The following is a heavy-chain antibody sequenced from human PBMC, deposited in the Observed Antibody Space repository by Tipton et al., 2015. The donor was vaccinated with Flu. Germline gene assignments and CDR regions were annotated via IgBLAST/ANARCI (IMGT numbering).Heavy chain of an antibody. CDR2: IGGSGDNT. CDR3: AKDFNWGST. D-gene: IGHD7-27*01. J-gene: IGHJ4*02. CDR1: GFTFSGSA. V-gene: IGHV3-23*01. Sequence: SLRLSCAASGFTFSGSAMNWVRQAPGKGLEWVSDIGGSGDNTHYADSVKGRFTISGDNSKNTLYLQMNSLRDEDTAIYYCAKDFNWGSTWGQGTLVTVSS.